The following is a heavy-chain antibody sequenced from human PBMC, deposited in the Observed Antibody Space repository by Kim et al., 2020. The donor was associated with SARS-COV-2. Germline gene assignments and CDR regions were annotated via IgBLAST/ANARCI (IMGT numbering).Heavy chain of an antibody. CDR1: GFTFSSYA. V-gene: IGHV3-30*04. CDR3: ARERGGVYGSGSYYKSYYYDGMDV. D-gene: IGHD3-10*01. CDR2: ISYDGSNK. Sequence: GGSLRLSCAASGFTFSSYAMHWVRQAPGKGLEWVAVISYDGSNKYYADSVKGRFTISRDNSKNTLYLQMNSLRAEDTAVYYCARERGGVYGSGSYYKSYYYDGMDVWSQGTTVTVSS. J-gene: IGHJ6*02.